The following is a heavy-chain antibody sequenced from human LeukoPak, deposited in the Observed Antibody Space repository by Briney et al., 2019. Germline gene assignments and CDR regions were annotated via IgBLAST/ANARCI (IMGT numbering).Heavy chain of an antibody. CDR1: GFTVSSNY. D-gene: IGHD6-19*01. CDR2: IYSGGST. CDR3: AKDTYNSSGWSRRRRDFDY. Sequence: GGSLRLSCAASGFTVSSNYMSWVRQAPGKGLEWVSVIYSGGSTYCADSVKGRFTISRDNSKNTLYLQMNSLRAEDTAVYYCAKDTYNSSGWSRRRRDFDYWGQGTLVTVSS. V-gene: IGHV3-66*01. J-gene: IGHJ4*02.